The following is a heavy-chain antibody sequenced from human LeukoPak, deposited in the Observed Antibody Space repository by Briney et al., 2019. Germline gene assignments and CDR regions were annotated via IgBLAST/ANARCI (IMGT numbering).Heavy chain of an antibody. CDR2: IYYSGST. CDR3: ARDGYSGYDYFQG. V-gene: IGHV4-39*02. Sequence: KPSETLSLTCTVSGGSISSSSYYWGWIRQPPGKGLEWIGSIYYSGSTYYNPSLKSRVTISVDTSKNQFSLKLSSVTAADTAVYYCARDGYSGYDYFQGWGQGTLVTVSS. D-gene: IGHD5-12*01. CDR1: GGSISSSSYY. J-gene: IGHJ4*02.